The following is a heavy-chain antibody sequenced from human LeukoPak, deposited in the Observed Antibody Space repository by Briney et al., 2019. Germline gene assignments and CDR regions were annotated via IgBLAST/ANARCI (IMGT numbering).Heavy chain of an antibody. Sequence: PSETLSLTCAVYGGSFSGYYWSWIRQTPGKGLEWIGEINHSGSTNYNPSLKSRVTISVDTSKNQFSLKLTSVAAADTAVYYCARTDYGDYYYFDYWGQGTLVTVSS. CDR1: GGSFSGYY. CDR3: ARTDYGDYYYFDY. D-gene: IGHD4-17*01. CDR2: INHSGST. V-gene: IGHV4-34*01. J-gene: IGHJ4*02.